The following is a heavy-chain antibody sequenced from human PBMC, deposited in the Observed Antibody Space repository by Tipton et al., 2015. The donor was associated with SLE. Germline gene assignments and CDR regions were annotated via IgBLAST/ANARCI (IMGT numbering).Heavy chain of an antibody. CDR3: AREVTVAGMGTEYFQH. V-gene: IGHV3-23*01. J-gene: IGHJ1*01. D-gene: IGHD6-19*01. Sequence: SLRLSCAASGFTFSSYAMSWVRQAPGKGLEWVSGISGSGGSTYYADSVKGRFTISRDNSKNTLYLQMNSLRAEDTAVYYCAREVTVAGMGTEYFQHWGQGTLVTVSS. CDR2: ISGSGGST. CDR1: GFTFSSYA.